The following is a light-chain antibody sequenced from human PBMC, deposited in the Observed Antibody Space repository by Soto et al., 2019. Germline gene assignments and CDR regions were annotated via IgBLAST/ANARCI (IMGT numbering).Light chain of an antibody. Sequence: EIVLTQSPGTLSLSPGERATLSCRASQSVSSSYLAWYQQKPGQAPRLLIYGASSRATGIPDRLRGSGSGTDFTLTISRLEPEDFAVYYCQQYGSSPGITFGQATPLEIK. CDR3: QQYGSSPGIT. CDR1: QSVSSSY. CDR2: GAS. V-gene: IGKV3-20*01. J-gene: IGKJ5*01.